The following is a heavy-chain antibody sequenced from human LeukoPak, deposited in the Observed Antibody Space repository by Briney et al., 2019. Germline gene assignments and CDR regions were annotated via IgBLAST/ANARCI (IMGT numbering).Heavy chain of an antibody. Sequence: GGSLRLSCAASGFTFSSYSMNWVRQAPGKGLEWVSSISSSSSYIYYADSVKGRFTISRDNAKNSLYLQMNSLRAEDTAVYYCARDVGITMMSDYWGQGTLVTVSS. V-gene: IGHV3-21*01. CDR2: ISSSSSYI. J-gene: IGHJ4*02. CDR3: ARDVGITMMSDY. D-gene: IGHD3-22*01. CDR1: GFTFSSYS.